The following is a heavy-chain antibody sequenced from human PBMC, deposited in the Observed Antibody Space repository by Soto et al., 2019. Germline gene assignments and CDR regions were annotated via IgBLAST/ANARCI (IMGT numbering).Heavy chain of an antibody. J-gene: IGHJ4*02. D-gene: IGHD6-13*01. Sequence: SETLSLTCTVSGGSISSYYWSWIRQPPGKGLEWIGYIYYSGSTNYNPSLKSRVTISVDTSKNQFSLKLSSVTAADTAVYYCAALRNSSSWYVMSYWGQGTLVTVS. CDR3: AALRNSSSWYVMSY. CDR2: IYYSGST. CDR1: GGSISSYY. V-gene: IGHV4-59*08.